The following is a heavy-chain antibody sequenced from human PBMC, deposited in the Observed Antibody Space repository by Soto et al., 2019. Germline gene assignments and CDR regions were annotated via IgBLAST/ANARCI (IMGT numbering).Heavy chain of an antibody. CDR3: ARDGPTSFEY. CDR2: ISMNSDYI. CDR1: GFTFRSYS. Sequence: PGGSLRLSCAASGFTFRSYSMNWVRQAPGKGLEWVSSISMNSDYIYYADSVKGRFTISRDNAKNSLYLQMNSLRAEDTDVYYCARDGPTSFEYWGQGTLVTVSS. V-gene: IGHV3-21*01. J-gene: IGHJ4*02. D-gene: IGHD2-2*01.